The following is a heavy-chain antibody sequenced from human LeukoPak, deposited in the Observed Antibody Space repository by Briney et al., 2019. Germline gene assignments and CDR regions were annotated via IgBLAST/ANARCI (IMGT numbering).Heavy chain of an antibody. CDR2: ITINGGST. Sequence: GGSLRLSCVASGFTFSTHAMHWVRQAPGKGLEYVSGITINGGSTYYLNSVKGRFTVSRDNSKNTLFLQMGSLRAEDMAVYYCARAIYGDYASTDYYYYGLGVWGQGTTVTVSS. CDR3: ARAIYGDYASTDYYYYGLGV. J-gene: IGHJ6*02. V-gene: IGHV3-64*01. D-gene: IGHD4-17*01. CDR1: GFTFSTHA.